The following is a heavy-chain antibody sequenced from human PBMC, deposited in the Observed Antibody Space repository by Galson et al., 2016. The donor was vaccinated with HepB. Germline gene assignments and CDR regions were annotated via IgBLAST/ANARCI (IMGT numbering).Heavy chain of an antibody. CDR2: ISYDGGKK. CDR3: AKGPQPVMIRGLTVYYYYMDV. Sequence: SLRLSCATSGFSFSSHGMHWVRQAPGKGLEWVAVISYDGGKKLYADSVKGRFTISRDNFKNTVHLQMNSLRTEDTAVYYCAKGPQPVMIRGLTVYYYYMDVWGKGTTVTVSS. J-gene: IGHJ6*03. CDR1: GFSFSSHG. D-gene: IGHD3-10*01. V-gene: IGHV3-30*18.